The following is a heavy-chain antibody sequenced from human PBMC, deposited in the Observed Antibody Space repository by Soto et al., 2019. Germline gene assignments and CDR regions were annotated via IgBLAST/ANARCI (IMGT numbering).Heavy chain of an antibody. CDR3: ARDKHDILTGYLKNFDY. J-gene: IGHJ4*02. V-gene: IGHV1-69*13. Sequence: SVKVSCKASGGTFSSYAISWVRQAPGQGLEWMGGILPIFGTANYAQKFQGRVTITADESTSTAYMELSSLRSEDTAVYYCARDKHDILTGYLKNFDYWGQGTLVTVSS. CDR1: GGTFSSYA. CDR2: ILPIFGTA. D-gene: IGHD3-9*01.